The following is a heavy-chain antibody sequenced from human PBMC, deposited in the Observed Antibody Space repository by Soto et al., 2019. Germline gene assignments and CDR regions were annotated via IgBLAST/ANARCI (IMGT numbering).Heavy chain of an antibody. CDR3: AREGKLERPGLYYYGMDV. CDR2: IIPIFGTA. J-gene: IGHJ6*02. Sequence: ASVKVSCKASGGTFSSYAISWVRQAPGQGLEWMGGIIPIFGTANYAQKFQGRVTITADESTSTAYLELSSLRSEDTAVYYCAREGKLERPGLYYYGMDVWGQGTTVTVSS. V-gene: IGHV1-69*13. CDR1: GGTFSSYA. D-gene: IGHD1-1*01.